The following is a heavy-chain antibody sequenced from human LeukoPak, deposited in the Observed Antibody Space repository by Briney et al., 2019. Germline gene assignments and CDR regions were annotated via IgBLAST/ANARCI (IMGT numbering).Heavy chain of an antibody. CDR3: AREVGSPAVRSAFDL. J-gene: IGHJ3*01. V-gene: IGHV3-30*02. CDR2: IRSDGNNK. Sequence: GGSLRLSCAASGFTFSSYSMNWVRQAPGKGLEWVAFIRSDGNNKDYADSVRGRFTISRDNSKSMLYLQMNSLRDEDTAVYYCAREVGSPAVRSAFDLWGQGTLVTVSS. CDR1: GFTFSSYS. D-gene: IGHD3-10*02.